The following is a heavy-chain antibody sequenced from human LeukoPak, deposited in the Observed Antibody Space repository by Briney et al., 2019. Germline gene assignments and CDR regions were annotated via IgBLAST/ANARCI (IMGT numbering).Heavy chain of an antibody. J-gene: IGHJ4*02. Sequence: GASVKVSCKGSGYTFTSYYMDWVRQAPGQGLEWRGWINPNSGGTNYAQKFQGRVTMTRDTSISTAYMELSRLRSDATAVYYCARPKSIAARPNDYFDYWGQGTLVTVSS. CDR1: GYTFTSYY. CDR3: ARPKSIAARPNDYFDY. CDR2: INPNSGGT. D-gene: IGHD6-6*01. V-gene: IGHV1-2*02.